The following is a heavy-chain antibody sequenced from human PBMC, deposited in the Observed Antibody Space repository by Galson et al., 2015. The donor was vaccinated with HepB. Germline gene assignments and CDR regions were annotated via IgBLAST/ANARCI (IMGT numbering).Heavy chain of an antibody. Sequence: SVKVSCKASGYTFTSYAMNWVRQAPGQGLEWMGWINTNTGNPTYAQGFTGRFVFSLDTSVSTAYLQISSLKAEDTAVYYCARVGALGSGWYQRRDGYNYLGASDYWGQGTLVTVSS. V-gene: IGHV7-4-1*02. CDR3: ARVGALGSGWYQRRDGYNYLGASDY. J-gene: IGHJ4*02. D-gene: IGHD5-24*01. CDR2: INTNTGNP. CDR1: GYTFTSYA.